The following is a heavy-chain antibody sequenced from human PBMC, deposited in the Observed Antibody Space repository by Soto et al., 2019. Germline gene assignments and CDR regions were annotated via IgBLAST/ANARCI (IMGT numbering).Heavy chain of an antibody. CDR2: IYYSGST. J-gene: IGHJ5*02. CDR3: ARAGSIAAMNWFDP. V-gene: IGHV4-30-4*01. D-gene: IGHD6-6*01. CDR1: GGSISSGDYY. Sequence: PSETLSLTCTVSGGSISSGDYYWSWIRQPPGKGLEWIGYIYYSGSTYYNPSLKSRVTISVDTSKNQFSLKLGSVTAADTAVYYCARAGSIAAMNWFDPWGQGTLVTVSS.